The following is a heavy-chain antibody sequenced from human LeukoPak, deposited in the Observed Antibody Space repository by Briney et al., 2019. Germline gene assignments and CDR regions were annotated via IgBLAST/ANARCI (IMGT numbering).Heavy chain of an antibody. Sequence: GGSLRLSCEASTFTFSSYWMSWVRQAPGKGLEWVSSISSSSRYIHYADSVKGRFTISRDNAQNSLYLQMSSLRAEDTAVYYCARSFAYWGQGTLVTVSS. CDR3: ARSFAY. CDR1: TFTFSSYW. V-gene: IGHV3-21*01. CDR2: ISSSSRYI. J-gene: IGHJ4*02.